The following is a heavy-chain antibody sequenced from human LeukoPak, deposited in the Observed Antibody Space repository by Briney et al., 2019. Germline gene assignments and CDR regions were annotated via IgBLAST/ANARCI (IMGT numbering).Heavy chain of an antibody. CDR2: IYHSGST. V-gene: IGHV4-30-2*01. CDR1: GGSISGGGYS. D-gene: IGHD3-16*01. J-gene: IGHJ5*02. CDR3: ARMPFGGNWFDP. Sequence: SETLSLTCAVSGGSISGGGYSWSWIRQPPGKGLEWIGYIYHSGSTYYNPSLKSRVTISVDRSKNQFSLKLSSVTAADTAVYYCARMPFGGNWFDPWGQGTLVTVSS.